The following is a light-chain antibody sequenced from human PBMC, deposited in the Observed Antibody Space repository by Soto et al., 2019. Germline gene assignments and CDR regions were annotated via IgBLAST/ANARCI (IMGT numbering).Light chain of an antibody. J-gene: IGKJ5*01. CDR1: QSVSSY. Sequence: EIFLTRSXATLSXXPXXXXTLXXRSSQSVSSYLAWYQQKPGQAPSLLIYDTSTRATGIPARFSGSGSGTEFTLTISSLQSEDFAVYYCQQYSNWPPITFGQGTRLEIK. V-gene: IGKV3-15*01. CDR2: DTS. CDR3: QQYSNWPPIT.